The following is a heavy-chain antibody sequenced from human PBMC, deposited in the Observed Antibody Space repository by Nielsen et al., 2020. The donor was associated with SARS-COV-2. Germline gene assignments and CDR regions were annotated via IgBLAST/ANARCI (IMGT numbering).Heavy chain of an antibody. J-gene: IGHJ5*02. V-gene: IGHV1-8*01. CDR1: GYTFESYD. D-gene: IGHD2-15*01. Sequence: ASVKVSCKAAGYTFESYDINWVRQAPGQGLEWMGWMNPKSGNRGYAQRFQGRVTMAGNTSISTAYMELRNLRSQDTAVYYCTRGPALWKDIRKNWFDPWGQGTLVTVAS. CDR2: MNPKSGNR. CDR3: TRGPALWKDIRKNWFDP.